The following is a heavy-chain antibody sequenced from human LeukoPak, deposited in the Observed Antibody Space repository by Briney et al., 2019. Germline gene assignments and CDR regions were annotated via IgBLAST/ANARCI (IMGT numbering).Heavy chain of an antibody. D-gene: IGHD3-22*01. Sequence: SVKVSCKASGYTFTSYGISWVRQAPGQGLEWMGRIIPILGIANYAQKFQSRVTITADKSTSTAYMELSSLRSEDTAVYYCAVYYYYDSSGYLVGAFDIWGQGTMVTVSS. CDR1: GYTFTSYG. CDR2: IIPILGIA. CDR3: AVYYYYDSSGYLVGAFDI. J-gene: IGHJ3*02. V-gene: IGHV1-69*04.